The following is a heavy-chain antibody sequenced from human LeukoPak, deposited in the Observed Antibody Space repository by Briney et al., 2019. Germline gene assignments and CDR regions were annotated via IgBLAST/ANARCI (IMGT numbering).Heavy chain of an antibody. D-gene: IGHD3-22*01. V-gene: IGHV3-20*04. CDR2: INWNGDST. Sequence: PGGSLRLSCAASRFSFDDYGLTWVRQAPGKGLEWVSGINWNGDSTDYADSVKGRFTISRDNAKNSLYLQMNSLRAEDTALYYCARDLRVVITGSFDSWGQGTLVTVFS. CDR3: ARDLRVVITGSFDS. CDR1: RFSFDDYG. J-gene: IGHJ4*02.